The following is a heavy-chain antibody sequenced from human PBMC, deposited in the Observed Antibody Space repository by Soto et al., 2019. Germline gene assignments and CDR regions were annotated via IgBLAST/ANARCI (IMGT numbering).Heavy chain of an antibody. V-gene: IGHV3-7*01. CDR3: VRDWSTFWGMDV. CDR2: IKQDGSEK. Sequence: GGSLRLSCAASGFTFSSYWMNWVRQAPGKGLEWVSNIKQDGSEKYYVDSVKGRFAISRDNAKDSLFLQMNNLRAEDMAVYYCVRDWSTFWGMDVWGQGTTVTVSS. J-gene: IGHJ6*02. CDR1: GFTFSSYW.